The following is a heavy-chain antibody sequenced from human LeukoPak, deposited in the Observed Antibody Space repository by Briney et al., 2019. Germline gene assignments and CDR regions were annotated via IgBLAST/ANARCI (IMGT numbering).Heavy chain of an antibody. D-gene: IGHD3-10*01. V-gene: IGHV3-13*04. CDR1: GFTFSSYD. J-gene: IGHJ4*02. CDR3: ARGSGQNFDY. Sequence: AGGSLRLSCAAAGFTFSSYDMQWFRQAAATGLEWVSAIGTAGDTYYPGSVRGRFTISRENAKNSLYLRMNSLRAGDTAVYSCARGSGQNFDYWGQGTLVTVYS. CDR2: IGTAGDT.